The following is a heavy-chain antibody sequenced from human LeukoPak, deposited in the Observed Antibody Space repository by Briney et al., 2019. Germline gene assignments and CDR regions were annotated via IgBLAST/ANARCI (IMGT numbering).Heavy chain of an antibody. CDR2: IYYSGST. V-gene: IGHV4-59*01. CDR3: AREDTAMVRTAFDI. D-gene: IGHD5-18*01. J-gene: IGHJ3*02. CDR1: DGPINSYY. Sequence: KPSETLSLTCTVSDGPINSYYWSWIRQPPGKGLEWIGYIYYSGSTNYNPSLKSRVTISVDTSKNQFSLKLSSVTAADTAVYFCAREDTAMVRTAFDIWGQGTMVTVSS.